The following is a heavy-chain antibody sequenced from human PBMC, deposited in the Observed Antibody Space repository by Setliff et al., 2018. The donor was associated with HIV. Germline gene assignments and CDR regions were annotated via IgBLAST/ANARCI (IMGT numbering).Heavy chain of an antibody. D-gene: IGHD3-10*01. Sequence: SETLSLTCNVSGASISSGGFYWTWIRHHPGRGLEWIGYIYYSGTTYYDPSLKSRLTISRDTSQNHFSLELSSVTAADTAVYYCARTYYYASGSFYSQGYYFDYWGQGALVTVSS. J-gene: IGHJ4*02. CDR1: GASISSGGFY. V-gene: IGHV4-31*03. CDR2: IYYSGTT. CDR3: ARTYYYASGSFYSQGYYFDY.